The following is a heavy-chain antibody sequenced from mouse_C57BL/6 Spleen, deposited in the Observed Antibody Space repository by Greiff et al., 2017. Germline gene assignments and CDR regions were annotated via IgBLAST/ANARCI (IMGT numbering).Heavy chain of an antibody. J-gene: IGHJ2*01. CDR3: ARYSITTVDY. V-gene: IGHV5-17*01. Sequence: EVMLVESGGGLVKPGGSLKLSCAASGFTFSDYGMHWVRQAPEKGLEWVAYISSGSSTIYYADTVKGRFTISRDNAKNTLFLQMTSLRSEDTAMYYCARYSITTVDYWGQGTTLTVSS. D-gene: IGHD1-1*01. CDR2: ISSGSSTI. CDR1: GFTFSDYG.